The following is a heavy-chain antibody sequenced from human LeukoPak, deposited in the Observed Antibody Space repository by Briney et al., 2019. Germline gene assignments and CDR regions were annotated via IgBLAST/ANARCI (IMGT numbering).Heavy chain of an antibody. Sequence: SETLSLTCTVSGGSISSYYWSWIRQPPGKGLEWIGYIYYSGSTNYNPSLKSRVTISVDTPKNQFSLKLSSVTAADTAVYYCAREGEAGYSYGNYFDYWGQGTLVTVSS. V-gene: IGHV4-59*01. J-gene: IGHJ4*02. CDR2: IYYSGST. CDR3: AREGEAGYSYGNYFDY. CDR1: GGSISSYY. D-gene: IGHD5-18*01.